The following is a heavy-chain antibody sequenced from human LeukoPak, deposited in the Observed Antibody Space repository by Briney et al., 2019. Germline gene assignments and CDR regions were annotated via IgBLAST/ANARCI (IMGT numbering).Heavy chain of an antibody. J-gene: IGHJ4*02. V-gene: IGHV3-30*04. CDR1: GFTFSTYP. Sequence: GGSLRLSCAASGFTFSTYPIHWVRQAPGKGLEWVAVIADDGKDKHYVESVKGRFTISRDNAKNSLYLQMNSLRAEDTAVYYCARMNYVSSGWGAPFDSWGQGTLVTVSS. D-gene: IGHD1-7*01. CDR2: IADDGKDK. CDR3: ARMNYVSSGWGAPFDS.